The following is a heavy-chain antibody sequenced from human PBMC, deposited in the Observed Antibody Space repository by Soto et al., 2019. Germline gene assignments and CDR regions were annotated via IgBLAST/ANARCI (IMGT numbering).Heavy chain of an antibody. Sequence: GGSLRLSCAASGFTFSSYWMSWVRQAPGKGLEWVANIKQDGSEKYYVDSVKGRFTISRDNAKNSLYLQMNSLRAEDTAVYYCARESSLRFLEWLSPGLYYYYGMDVWGQGTTVTVSS. CDR2: IKQDGSEK. CDR1: GFTFSSYW. D-gene: IGHD3-3*01. J-gene: IGHJ6*02. CDR3: ARESSLRFLEWLSPGLYYYYGMDV. V-gene: IGHV3-7*01.